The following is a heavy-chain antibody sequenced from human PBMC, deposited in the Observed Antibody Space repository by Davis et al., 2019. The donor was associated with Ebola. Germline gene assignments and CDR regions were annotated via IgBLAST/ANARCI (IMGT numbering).Heavy chain of an antibody. J-gene: IGHJ5*02. CDR1: GFTFSSYA. D-gene: IGHD3-3*01. CDR2: ISYDGSNK. Sequence: GESLKISCAASGFTFSSYAMHWVRQAPGKGLEWVAVISYDGSNKYYADSVKGRFTISRDNSKNTLYLQMNSLRAEDTAVYYCARGPPLEWLFGFEGWFDPWGQGTLVTVSS. CDR3: ARGPPLEWLFGFEGWFDP. V-gene: IGHV3-30-3*01.